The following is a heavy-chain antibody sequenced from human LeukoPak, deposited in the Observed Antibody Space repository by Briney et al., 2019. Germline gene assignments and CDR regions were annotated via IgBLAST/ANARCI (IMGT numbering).Heavy chain of an antibody. CDR3: ASPDCSGGSCYGALDV. V-gene: IGHV1-69*04. D-gene: IGHD2-15*01. CDR2: IIPILGIA. CDR1: GGTFSSYA. J-gene: IGHJ6*02. Sequence: ASVKVSCKASGGTFSSYAISWVRQAPGQGLEWMGRIIPILGIANYAQEFQGRVTITADKSTSTAYMELSSLRSEDTAVYYCASPDCSGGSCYGALDVWGQGTTVTVSS.